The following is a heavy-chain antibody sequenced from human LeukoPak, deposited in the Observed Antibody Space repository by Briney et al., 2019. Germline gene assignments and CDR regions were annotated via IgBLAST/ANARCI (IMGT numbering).Heavy chain of an antibody. CDR1: GYSISSGYY. CDR3: ARSSIAARRVDMDV. J-gene: IGHJ6*03. D-gene: IGHD6-6*01. Sequence: PSETLSLTCTVSGYSISSGYYWGWIRQPPGKGLEWIGSIYHSGSTYYNPSLKSRVTMSVDTSKNQFSLKLSSVTAADTAVYYCARSSIAARRVDMDVWGKGTTVTVSS. V-gene: IGHV4-38-2*02. CDR2: IYHSGST.